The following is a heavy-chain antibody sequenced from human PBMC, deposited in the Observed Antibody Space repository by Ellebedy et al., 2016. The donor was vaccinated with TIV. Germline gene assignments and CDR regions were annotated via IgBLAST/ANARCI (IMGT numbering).Heavy chain of an antibody. CDR2: INPTTGNS. CDR3: ARGDNYYNDSSGYYYTY. J-gene: IGHJ4*02. D-gene: IGHD3-22*01. Sequence: ASVKVSCKASGYTFTSYYFYWVRQAPGQGLEWVGIINPTTGNSNYAQKFQGRVTMTRDTSTSTVYMEMSSLRSEDTAVYYCARGDNYYNDSSGYYYTYWGQGTLVTVSS. CDR1: GYTFTSYY. V-gene: IGHV1-46*01.